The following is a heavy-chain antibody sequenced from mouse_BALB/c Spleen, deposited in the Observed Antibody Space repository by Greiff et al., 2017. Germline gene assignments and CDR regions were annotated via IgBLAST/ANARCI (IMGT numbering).Heavy chain of an antibody. CDR2: ISSGSSTI. J-gene: IGHJ2*01. CDR1: GFTFSSFG. V-gene: IGHV5-17*02. Sequence: EVKLMESGGGLVQPGGSRKLSCAASGFTFSSFGMHWVRQAPEKGLEWVAYISSGSSTIYYADTVKGRFTISRDNPKNTLFLQMTSLRSEDTAMYYCARNSLLRLRGFDYWGQGTTLTVSS. CDR3: ARNSLLRLRGFDY. D-gene: IGHD1-2*01.